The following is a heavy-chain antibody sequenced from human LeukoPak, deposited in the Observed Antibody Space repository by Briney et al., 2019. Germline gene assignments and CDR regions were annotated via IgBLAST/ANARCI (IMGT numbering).Heavy chain of an antibody. Sequence: SVKVSCKASGGTLSSYAISWVRQAPGQGLEWMGGIIPIFGTANYAQKFQGRVAITADESTSTAYMELSSLRSEDTAVYSCARDLLGAHLGYCSSTSCYTLDYWGQGTLVTVSS. CDR3: ARDLLGAHLGYCSSTSCYTLDY. J-gene: IGHJ4*02. CDR2: IIPIFGTA. CDR1: GGTLSSYA. V-gene: IGHV1-69*13. D-gene: IGHD2-2*02.